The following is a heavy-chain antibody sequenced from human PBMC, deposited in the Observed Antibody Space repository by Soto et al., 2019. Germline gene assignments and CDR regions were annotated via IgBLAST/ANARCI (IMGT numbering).Heavy chain of an antibody. CDR3: TIGQRPIRFLEWLSRYYFDF. Sequence: GASVKVSCKVSGYTLAELSMHWVRQAPGKGLEWMGGFNPEDGETIYSQKFQGRVSMTEDTSTDTAYMELSSLRSEDTALYYCTIGQRPIRFLEWLSRYYFDFWGQGTLVTVSS. V-gene: IGHV1-24*01. CDR2: FNPEDGET. CDR1: GYTLAELS. D-gene: IGHD3-3*01. J-gene: IGHJ4*02.